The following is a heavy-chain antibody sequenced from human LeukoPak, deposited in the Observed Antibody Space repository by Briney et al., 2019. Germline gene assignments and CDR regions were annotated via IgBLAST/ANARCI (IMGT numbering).Heavy chain of an antibody. CDR2: INQDGSEK. D-gene: IGHD2-2*01. J-gene: IGHJ4*02. CDR1: GFTFSSYW. V-gene: IGHV3-7*01. CDR3: ARDPHIMVEPSDRVYFLDS. Sequence: GGSLRLSCAASGFTFSSYWMSWVRQAPGKGLEWVANINQDGSEKYYVDSVKGRFTISRDNAKNSLYLQMNSLRAEDTALYYCARDPHIMVEPSDRVYFLDSWGQGTLVTVSS.